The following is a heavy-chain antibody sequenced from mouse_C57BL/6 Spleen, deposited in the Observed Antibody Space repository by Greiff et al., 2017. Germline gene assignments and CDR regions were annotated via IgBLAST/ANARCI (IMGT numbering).Heavy chain of an antibody. Sequence: QVQLQQPGAELVMPGASVKLSCKASGYTFTSYWMHWVKQRPGQGLEWIGEIDPSDSYTNYNQKFKGKSTLTVDKSSSTAYMQLSSLTSEDSAVYYCARITTVVVTEYFDVWGTGTTVTVSS. D-gene: IGHD1-1*01. J-gene: IGHJ1*03. CDR3: ARITTVVVTEYFDV. V-gene: IGHV1-69*01. CDR2: IDPSDSYT. CDR1: GYTFTSYW.